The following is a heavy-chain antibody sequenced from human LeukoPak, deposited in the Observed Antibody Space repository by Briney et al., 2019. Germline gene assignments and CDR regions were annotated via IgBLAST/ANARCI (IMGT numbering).Heavy chain of an antibody. Sequence: GASVKVSCKASGYTFTSYYMHWVRQAPGQGLEWMGIINPSGGSTSYAQKFQGRVTMTRDMSTSTVYMELSSLRSEDTAVYYCVAGNWGARDSFDLWGRGTVVTVSS. V-gene: IGHV1-46*01. J-gene: IGHJ3*01. D-gene: IGHD7-27*01. CDR2: INPSGGST. CDR3: VAGNWGARDSFDL. CDR1: GYTFTSYY.